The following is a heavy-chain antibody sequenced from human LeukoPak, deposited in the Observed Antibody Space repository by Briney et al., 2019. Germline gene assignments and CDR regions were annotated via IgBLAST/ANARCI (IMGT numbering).Heavy chain of an antibody. CDR2: ISYDGSNK. CDR3: AKALPRIVGATEGVDY. V-gene: IGHV3-30*18. Sequence: PGRSLRLSCAASGFTFSSYGMHWVRQASGKGLEWVAVISYDGSNKYYADSVKGRFTISRDNSKNTLYLQMDSLRAEDTAVYYCAKALPRIVGATEGVDYWGQGTLVTVSS. CDR1: GFTFSSYG. J-gene: IGHJ4*02. D-gene: IGHD1-26*01.